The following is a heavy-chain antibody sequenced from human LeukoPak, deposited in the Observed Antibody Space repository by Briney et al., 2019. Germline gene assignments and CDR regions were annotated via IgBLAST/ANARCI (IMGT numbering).Heavy chain of an antibody. CDR1: VYSFTSYG. J-gene: IGHJ4*02. V-gene: IGHV1-18*01. Sequence: GASVKVSCKASVYSFTSYGISWVRQAPGQGLEWMGWISGYNGKTYYSQKFQGRVTMTRDTSSSTVFMEVRSLRSDDTAVYYCARPQAKDYDFWSGPLDYWGQGTLVTVSS. CDR2: ISGYNGKT. D-gene: IGHD3-3*01. CDR3: ARPQAKDYDFWSGPLDY.